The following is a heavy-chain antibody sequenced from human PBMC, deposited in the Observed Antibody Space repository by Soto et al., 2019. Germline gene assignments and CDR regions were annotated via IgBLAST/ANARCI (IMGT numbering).Heavy chain of an antibody. CDR1: GFTFSSYD. CDR3: ARDRRIAAAGTGELYYYYYGMDV. CDR2: IGTAGDP. D-gene: IGHD6-13*01. J-gene: IGHJ6*02. Sequence: SGGSLRLSCAASGFTFSSYDMHWVRQATGKGLEWVSAIGTAGDPYYPGSVKGRFTISRENAKNSLYLQMNSLRAGDTAVYYCARDRRIAAAGTGELYYYYYGMDVWGQGTTVTVSS. V-gene: IGHV3-13*05.